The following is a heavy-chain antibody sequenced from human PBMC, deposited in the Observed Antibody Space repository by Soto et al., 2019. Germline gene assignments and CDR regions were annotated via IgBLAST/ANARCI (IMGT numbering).Heavy chain of an antibody. CDR1: GGTFSNYS. J-gene: IGHJ6*02. CDR2: VVPILETT. Sequence: QVQLVQSGAEVKKPGSSVIVSCKASGGTFSNYSISWLRQAPGQGPEWMGGVVPILETTIYAQKFLGRVTITADESTTTVFMELKSLTSEDTAVYFCAKDVGRDGYSWPILYYAMDVWGPGTTVTVSS. CDR3: AKDVGRDGYSWPILYYAMDV. D-gene: IGHD4-4*01. V-gene: IGHV1-69*01.